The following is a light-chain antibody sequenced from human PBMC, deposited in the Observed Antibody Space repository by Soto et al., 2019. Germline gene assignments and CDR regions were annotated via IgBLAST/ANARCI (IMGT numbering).Light chain of an antibody. Sequence: EIVSTQSPGTLSLSPGERATLSCRASQSVSSSYLARYQQKPGQAPRLLIYGASSRATGIPDRFSGSGSGTDFTLTISRLEPEDFAVYYCQQYGSSLFTFGPGTKVDIK. CDR1: QSVSSSY. CDR2: GAS. CDR3: QQYGSSLFT. J-gene: IGKJ3*01. V-gene: IGKV3-20*01.